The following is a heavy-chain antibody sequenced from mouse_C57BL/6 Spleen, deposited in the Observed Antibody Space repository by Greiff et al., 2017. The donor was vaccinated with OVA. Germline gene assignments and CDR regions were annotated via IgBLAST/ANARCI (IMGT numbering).Heavy chain of an antibody. D-gene: IGHD2-3*01. V-gene: IGHV1-80*01. Sequence: VQLVESGAELVKPGASVKISCKASGYAFSSYWMNWVKQRPGKGLEWIGQIYPGDGDTNYNGKFKGKATLTADKSSSTAYMQLSSLTSEDSAVYFCARPSIYEGFAYWGQGTLVTVSA. CDR1: GYAFSSYW. CDR2: IYPGDGDT. CDR3: ARPSIYEGFAY. J-gene: IGHJ3*01.